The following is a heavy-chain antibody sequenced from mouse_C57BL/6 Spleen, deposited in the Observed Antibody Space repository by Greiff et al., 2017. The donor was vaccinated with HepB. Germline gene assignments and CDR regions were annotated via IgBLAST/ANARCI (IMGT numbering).Heavy chain of an antibody. CDR2: INPSSGYT. J-gene: IGHJ1*03. V-gene: IGHV1-7*01. CDR3: ARHDQTPWYFDV. Sequence: VQRVESGAELAKPGASVKLSCKASGYTFTSYWMHWVKQRPGQGLEWIGYINPSSGYTKYNQKFKDKATLTADKSSSTAYMQLSSLTYEDSAVYYCARHDQTPWYFDVWGTGTTVTVSS. CDR1: GYTFTSYW.